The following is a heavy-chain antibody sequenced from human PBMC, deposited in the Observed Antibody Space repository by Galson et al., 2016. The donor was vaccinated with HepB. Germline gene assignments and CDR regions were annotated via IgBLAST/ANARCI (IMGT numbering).Heavy chain of an antibody. J-gene: IGHJ4*02. CDR3: AKFDFHGGVCLDY. V-gene: IGHV4-34*01. CDR2: VNHTGTT. D-gene: IGHD2-8*02. CDR1: VGSFSEYY. Sequence: SETLSLTCAAYVGSFSEYYWNWIRQSPGKGLEWIGEVNHTGTTKYNPSLKSRVTISVDTSKKELSLKLTSGTAADTAVYYCAKFDFHGGVCLDYWGQGALVTVSA.